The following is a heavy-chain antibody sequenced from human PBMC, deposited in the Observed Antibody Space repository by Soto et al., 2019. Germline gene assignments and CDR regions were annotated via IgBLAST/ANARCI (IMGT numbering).Heavy chain of an antibody. Sequence: PSETLSLTCTVSGDSINAYYWSWIRQSPGKGLEWIAFLSYTGSTSYNPSLKSRVNISVDTSKNQFSLKLTSVTAADTAVYYCARYSGTYYVYWGQGTMVTAPQ. J-gene: IGHJ4*02. D-gene: IGHD1-26*01. CDR1: GDSINAYY. CDR3: ARYSGTYYVY. CDR2: LSYTGST. V-gene: IGHV4-59*01.